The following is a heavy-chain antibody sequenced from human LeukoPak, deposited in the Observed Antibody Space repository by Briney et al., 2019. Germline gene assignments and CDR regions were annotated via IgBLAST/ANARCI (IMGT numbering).Heavy chain of an antibody. CDR3: ARYCSSTSCRNPDY. CDR2: ISSSGSTI. D-gene: IGHD2-2*01. V-gene: IGHV3-48*03. J-gene: IGHJ4*02. Sequence: PGGSLRLSCAASGFTFSSYGMNWVRQAPGKGLEWVSYISSSGSTIYYADSVKGRFTISRDNAKNSLYLQMNSLRAEDTAVYYCARYCSSTSCRNPDYWGQGTLVTVSS. CDR1: GFTFSSYG.